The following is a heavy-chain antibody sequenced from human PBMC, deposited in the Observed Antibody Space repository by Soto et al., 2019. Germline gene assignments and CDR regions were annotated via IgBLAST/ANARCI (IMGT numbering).Heavy chain of an antibody. V-gene: IGHV3-11*01. Sequence: PGGSLRLSCAASGFTFSDYYMSWIRQAPGKGLEWVSYISSSGSTIYYADSVKGRFTISRDNAKNSLYLQMNSLRAEDTAVYYCARAVAEAGYYYYYYYYMDVWGKGTTDTVSS. CDR3: ARAVAEAGYYYYYYYYMDV. D-gene: IGHD6-13*01. CDR2: ISSSGSTI. J-gene: IGHJ6*03. CDR1: GFTFSDYY.